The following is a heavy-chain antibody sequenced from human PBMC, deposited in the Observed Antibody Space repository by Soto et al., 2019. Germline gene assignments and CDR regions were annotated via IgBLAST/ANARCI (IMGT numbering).Heavy chain of an antibody. CDR1: NFSISSGYY. Sequence: SETLSLTCVVSNFSISSGYYWGWIRQSPGKGLEWIASIYRSGTTSYNPSLKSRVTISVDPSKNQFSLRLTSVTAEDTAVYYCARHEGNGNVWPLDYWGQGILVTVSS. CDR3: ARHEGNGNVWPLDY. D-gene: IGHD2-8*01. V-gene: IGHV4-38-2*01. CDR2: IYRSGTT. J-gene: IGHJ4*02.